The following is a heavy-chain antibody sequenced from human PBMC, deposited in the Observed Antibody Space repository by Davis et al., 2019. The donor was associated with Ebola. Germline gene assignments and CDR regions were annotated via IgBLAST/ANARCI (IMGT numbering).Heavy chain of an antibody. D-gene: IGHD6-19*01. CDR1: GFTFSSYW. V-gene: IGHV3-48*04. CDR2: ISSSGSTI. J-gene: IGHJ2*01. CDR3: ARSSGWYNWYFDL. Sequence: GESLKISCAASGFTFSSYWMSWVRQAPGKGLEWVSYISSSGSTIYYADSVKGRFTISRDNAKNSLYLQMNSLRAEDTAVYYCARSSGWYNWYFDLWGRGTLVTVSS.